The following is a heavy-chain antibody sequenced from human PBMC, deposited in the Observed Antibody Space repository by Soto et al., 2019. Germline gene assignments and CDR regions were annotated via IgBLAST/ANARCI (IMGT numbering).Heavy chain of an antibody. V-gene: IGHV4-31*02. CDR3: AGANGYGLGYFDY. CDR2: IDSSGIT. D-gene: IGHD5-12*01. Sequence: PSETLSLTCSVSGYSINSGGYYWSWLRHQPGKGLEWIGHIDSSGITYYNPALESRLTMSFDTSKNQYSLRLSSVTAADTAIYYCAGANGYGLGYFDYWGQGSLVTVSS. CDR1: GYSINSGGYY. J-gene: IGHJ4*02.